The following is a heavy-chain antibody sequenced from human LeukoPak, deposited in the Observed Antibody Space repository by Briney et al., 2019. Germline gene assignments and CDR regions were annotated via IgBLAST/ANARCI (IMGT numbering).Heavy chain of an antibody. CDR2: ISSSSSYI. Sequence: GGSLRLSCAASGFTFSSYSMNWVRQAPGKGLEWVSSISSSSSYIYYADSVKGRFTISRDNAKNSLYLQMHSLRAEDTAVYYCARVVGSSSSWTKGYYFDYWGQGTLVTVSS. D-gene: IGHD6-13*01. CDR1: GFTFSSYS. CDR3: ARVVGSSSSWTKGYYFDY. J-gene: IGHJ4*02. V-gene: IGHV3-21*01.